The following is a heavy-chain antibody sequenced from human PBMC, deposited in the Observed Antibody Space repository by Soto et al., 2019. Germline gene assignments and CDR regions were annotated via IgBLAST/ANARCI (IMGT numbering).Heavy chain of an antibody. Sequence: QVQLVESGGGVVQPGRSLRLSCAASGFTFSSYAMHWVRQAPGKGLEWVAVISYDGSNKYYADSVKGRFTISRDNSKNTLYLPMNSLRAEDTAVYYCARVPYSSGRAHFDYWGQGTLVTVSS. CDR2: ISYDGSNK. CDR3: ARVPYSSGRAHFDY. CDR1: GFTFSSYA. J-gene: IGHJ4*02. D-gene: IGHD2-15*01. V-gene: IGHV3-30-3*01.